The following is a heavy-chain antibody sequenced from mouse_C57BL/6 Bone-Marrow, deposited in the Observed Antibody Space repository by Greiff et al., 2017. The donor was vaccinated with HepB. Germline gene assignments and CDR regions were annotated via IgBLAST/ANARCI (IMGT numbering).Heavy chain of an antibody. Sequence: QVQLQQSGPGLVQPSQSLTITCTVSGFSLTSYGVHWVRQSPGKGLEWLGVIWSGGSTDYNAACMPRLSITKDNSKSQVFFKMNSLLADDTAIYYCAKNTYYSNYDMDYWGQGTSVTVSS. V-gene: IGHV2-5*01. D-gene: IGHD2-5*01. CDR2: IWSGGST. CDR1: GFSLTSYG. CDR3: AKNTYYSNYDMDY. J-gene: IGHJ4*01.